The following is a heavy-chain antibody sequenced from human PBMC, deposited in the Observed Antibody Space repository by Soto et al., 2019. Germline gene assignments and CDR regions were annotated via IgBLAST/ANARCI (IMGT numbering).Heavy chain of an antibody. Sequence: SETLSLTCAVYGGSFSGYYWSWIRQPPGKGLEWIGEINHSGSTNYNPSLKSRVTISVDTSKNQFSLKLSSVTAADTAVYYCARGRFDDSVVVPAAMSRAFDIWGQGTMVTVSS. V-gene: IGHV4-34*01. CDR3: ARGRFDDSVVVPAAMSRAFDI. D-gene: IGHD2-2*01. J-gene: IGHJ3*02. CDR1: GGSFSGYY. CDR2: INHSGST.